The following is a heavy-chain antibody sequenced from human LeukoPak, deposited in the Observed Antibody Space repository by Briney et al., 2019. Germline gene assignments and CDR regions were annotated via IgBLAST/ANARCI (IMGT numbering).Heavy chain of an antibody. J-gene: IGHJ4*02. CDR1: GLPIADFA. V-gene: IGHV3-43*02. Sequence: GGSLRLSCVASGLPIADFAMHWVRQAPGKGLEWVSLISGDGVSTFYADSVKGRFSISRDNSKNSLSLEMNSLRTEDTAMYYCARESGKFDYWGQGTLAAVSS. D-gene: IGHD3-10*01. CDR3: ARESGKFDY. CDR2: ISGDGVST.